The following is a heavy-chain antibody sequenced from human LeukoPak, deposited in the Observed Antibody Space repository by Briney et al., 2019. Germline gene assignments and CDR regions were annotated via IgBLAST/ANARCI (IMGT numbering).Heavy chain of an antibody. CDR2: IYYSGST. CDR3: ARYCSSTNCYKGGFDP. J-gene: IGHJ5*02. CDR1: GGSISSGGYY. Sequence: SETLSLTCTVSGGSISSGGYYWSWIRQHPGKGLEWIGYIYYSGSTYSNPSLKSRVTISVDTSKNQFSLNLSSVTAADTAVYYCARYCSSTNCYKGGFDPWGQGTLVTASS. V-gene: IGHV4-31*03. D-gene: IGHD2-2*02.